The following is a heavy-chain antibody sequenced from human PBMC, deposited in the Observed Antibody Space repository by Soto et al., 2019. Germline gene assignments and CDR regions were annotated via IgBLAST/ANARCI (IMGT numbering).Heavy chain of an antibody. CDR3: ARDGGAYYYYGMDV. V-gene: IGHV4-59*01. J-gene: IGHJ6*02. D-gene: IGHD3-16*01. Sequence: SETLSLTCTVSGGSISSYYWSWIRQPPGKGLEWIGYIYYSGSTNYNPSLKSRVTISVDTSRNQFSLKLSSVTAADTAVYYCARDGGAYYYYGMDVWGQGTTVTVSS. CDR1: GGSISSYY. CDR2: IYYSGST.